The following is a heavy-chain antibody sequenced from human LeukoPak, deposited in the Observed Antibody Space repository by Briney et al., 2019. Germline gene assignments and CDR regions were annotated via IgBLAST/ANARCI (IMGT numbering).Heavy chain of an antibody. J-gene: IGHJ5*02. V-gene: IGHV1-18*01. CDR1: GYTFTSYG. CDR3: ARATGLGYCSSTSCYRWFDP. Sequence: VASVKVSCKASGYTFTSYGISWVRQAPGQGLEWMGWISAYNGNTNYAQKLQGRVTMTTDTSTSTAYMELRSLRSDDTAVYYCARATGLGYCSSTSCYRWFDPWGQGTLVIVSS. D-gene: IGHD2-2*01. CDR2: ISAYNGNT.